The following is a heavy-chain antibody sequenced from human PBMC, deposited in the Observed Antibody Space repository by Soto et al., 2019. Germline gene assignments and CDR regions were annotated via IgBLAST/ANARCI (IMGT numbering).Heavy chain of an antibody. D-gene: IGHD6-13*01. CDR3: ASIAAKTNYYYYYYMDV. CDR2: INHSGST. Sequence: SETLSLTCAVYGGSFSGYYWSWIRQPPGKGLEWIGEINHSGSTNYNPSLKSRVTISVDTSKNQFSLKLSSVTAADTAVYYCASIAAKTNYYYYYYMDVWGKGTTVTVSS. J-gene: IGHJ6*03. V-gene: IGHV4-34*01. CDR1: GGSFSGYY.